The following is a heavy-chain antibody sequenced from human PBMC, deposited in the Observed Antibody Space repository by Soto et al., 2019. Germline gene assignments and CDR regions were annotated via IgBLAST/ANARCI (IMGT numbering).Heavy chain of an antibody. CDR3: ARSEGKIEYSSSSALDY. Sequence: ASVKVSCKASGYTFTGYYMHWVRQAPGQGLEWMGWINPNSGGTNYAQKFQGWVTMTRDTSISTAYMELSRLRSDDTAVYYCARSEGKIEYSSSSALDYWGQGTLVTVSS. V-gene: IGHV1-2*04. D-gene: IGHD6-6*01. CDR2: INPNSGGT. CDR1: GYTFTGYY. J-gene: IGHJ4*02.